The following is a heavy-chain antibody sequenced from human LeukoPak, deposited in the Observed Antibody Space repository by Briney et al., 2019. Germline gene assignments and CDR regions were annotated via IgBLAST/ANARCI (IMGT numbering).Heavy chain of an antibody. CDR2: IIPILGTA. CDR3: ARGGIVVVPAAAIFNDAFDI. V-gene: IGHV1-69*13. D-gene: IGHD2-2*01. Sequence: SVKVSCKASGGTFSSYAISWVRQAPGQGLEWMGGIIPILGTANYAQKFQGRVTITADESTSTAYMELSSLRSEDTAVYYCARGGIVVVPAAAIFNDAFDIWGQGTMVTVSS. J-gene: IGHJ3*02. CDR1: GGTFSSYA.